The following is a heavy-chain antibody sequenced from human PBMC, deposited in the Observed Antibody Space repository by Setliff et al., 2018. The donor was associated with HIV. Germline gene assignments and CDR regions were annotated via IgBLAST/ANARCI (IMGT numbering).Heavy chain of an antibody. CDR3: AGVGQLPIYYYYMDV. V-gene: IGHV4-59*08. Sequence: KTSETLSLTCTVSGGSISSYYWSWIRQPPGKGLEWIGYIYYSGSTNYNPSLKSRVTISVDTSKNQFSLKLSSVTAADTAVYYCAGVGQLPIYYYYMDVWGKGTTVTVSS. CDR2: IYYSGST. D-gene: IGHD2-2*01. J-gene: IGHJ6*03. CDR1: GGSISSYY.